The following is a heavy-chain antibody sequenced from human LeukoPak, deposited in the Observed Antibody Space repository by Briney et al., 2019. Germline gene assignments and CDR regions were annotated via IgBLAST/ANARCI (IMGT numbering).Heavy chain of an antibody. Sequence: QPGGSLRLSCAASGFTFRSYAMTWVRQAPGKGLEWVSSISGSGDTTYYADSVKGRFTLSRDNSRNTLHLQMNSLRAEDTAVYYCAKSGLGSAMVPVDYWGQGTLVTVSS. CDR1: GFTFRSYA. V-gene: IGHV3-23*01. CDR3: AKSGLGSAMVPVDY. D-gene: IGHD5-18*01. CDR2: ISGSGDTT. J-gene: IGHJ4*02.